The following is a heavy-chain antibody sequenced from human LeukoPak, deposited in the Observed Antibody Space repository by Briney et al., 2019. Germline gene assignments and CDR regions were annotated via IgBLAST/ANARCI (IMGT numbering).Heavy chain of an antibody. CDR2: INPSGGST. D-gene: IGHD7-27*01. CDR3: ARAPLTGGVDY. J-gene: IGHJ4*02. CDR1: GYTFTSYY. Sequence: ASVKVSCKASGYTFTSYYMHWVRQAPGQGLEWMGIINPSGGSTSYAQKFQGRVTITADESTSTAYMELSSLRSEDTAVYYCARAPLTGGVDYWGQGTLVTVSS. V-gene: IGHV1-46*01.